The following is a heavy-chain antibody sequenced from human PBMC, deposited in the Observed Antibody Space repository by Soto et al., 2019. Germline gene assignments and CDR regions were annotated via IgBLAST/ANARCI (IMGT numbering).Heavy chain of an antibody. CDR3: AKSLLPSPYQGYCSSRTGFCWFDP. J-gene: IGHJ5*02. D-gene: IGHD2-2*01. CDR2: ISGSGGST. Sequence: EVQLLESGGGLVQPGGSLRLSCAASGFTFSSYAMSWVRQAPGKGLEWVSAISGSGGSTYYADSVKGRFTISRDNSKNTLYLQMNSLRAEDTAVYYCAKSLLPSPYQGYCSSRTGFCWFDPWGQGTLVTVSS. CDR1: GFTFSSYA. V-gene: IGHV3-23*01.